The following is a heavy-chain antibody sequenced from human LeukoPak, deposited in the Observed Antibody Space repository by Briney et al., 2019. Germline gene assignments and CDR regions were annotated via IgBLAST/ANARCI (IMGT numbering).Heavy chain of an antibody. D-gene: IGHD1-26*01. V-gene: IGHV4-59*08. CDR1: GGSISSYS. J-gene: IGHJ5*02. CDR2: ISYSGST. CDR3: ARRGEWEQFRWFDR. Sequence: PSAALSLPFTVSGGSISSYSWSWIRPPPGKGLEWVAWISYSGSTNYNPSLNSRVSISVDTSKNQFSLKLTSVTAADTAVYYCARRGEWEQFRWFDRWGQGTLVTVSS.